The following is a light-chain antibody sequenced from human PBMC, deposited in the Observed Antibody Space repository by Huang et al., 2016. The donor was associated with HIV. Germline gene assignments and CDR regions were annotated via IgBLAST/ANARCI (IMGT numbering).Light chain of an antibody. CDR1: QSISSY. CDR3: QQRSSWLPYT. V-gene: IGKV3-11*01. J-gene: IGKJ2*01. Sequence: VLTQSPATLSLSPGERATLSCRASQSISSYLAWYQKKPGPAPRLLIYDASNRATGIPARFSGSGSGTDFTLTISSLEPEDFAVYYCQQRSSWLPYTFGQGTKLEI. CDR2: DAS.